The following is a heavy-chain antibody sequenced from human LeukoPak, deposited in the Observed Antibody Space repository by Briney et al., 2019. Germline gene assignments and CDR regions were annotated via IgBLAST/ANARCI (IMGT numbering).Heavy chain of an antibody. Sequence: ASVKVSCKASGYTFTGYYMRWVRQAPGQGLEWMGYINPNSGGTNYAQKFEGRVTMTRDTSISTAYMELSRLRSDDTAVYYCARGARIVGATYNWFGPWGQGTLVTVSS. V-gene: IGHV1-2*02. J-gene: IGHJ5*02. CDR1: GYTFTGYY. CDR3: ARGARIVGATYNWFGP. CDR2: INPNSGGT. D-gene: IGHD1-26*01.